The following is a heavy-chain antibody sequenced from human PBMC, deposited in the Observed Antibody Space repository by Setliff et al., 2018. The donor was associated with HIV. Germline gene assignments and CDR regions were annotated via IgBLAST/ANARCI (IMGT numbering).Heavy chain of an antibody. CDR1: GASISSFY. CDR2: INHSGST. CDR3: ARGARLLAGYSDRWDYYYMAV. V-gene: IGHV4-34*01. Sequence: SETLSLTCTVSGASISSFYWSWIRQPPGKGLEWIGEINHSGSTHYNPSLKSRFTISVDTSKNQFSLKVNSVTAADTAVYYCARGARLLAGYSDRWDYYYMAVWGKGTTVTVSS. D-gene: IGHD6-13*01. J-gene: IGHJ6*03.